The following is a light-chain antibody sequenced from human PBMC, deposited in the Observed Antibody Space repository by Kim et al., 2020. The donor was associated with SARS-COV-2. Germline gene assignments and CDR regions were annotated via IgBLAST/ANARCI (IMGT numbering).Light chain of an antibody. V-gene: IGKV3-11*01. CDR1: QSGSSQ. CDR3: QQRSDWPLT. J-gene: IGKJ4*01. Sequence: LSTGERATLSWKASQSGSSQLSWEPHKPGQPPRLLIYDASNRATGIPARFSGTGSGTDFILTISSLEPEDFAVYYCQQRSDWPLTFGGGTKVDIK. CDR2: DAS.